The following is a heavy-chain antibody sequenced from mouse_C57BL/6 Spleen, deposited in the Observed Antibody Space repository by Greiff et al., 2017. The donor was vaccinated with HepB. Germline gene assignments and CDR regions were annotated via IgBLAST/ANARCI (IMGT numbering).Heavy chain of an antibody. CDR3: ARSRPLWPILDY. Sequence: EVQLQQSGPELVKPGASVKISCKASGYSFTGYYMNWVKQSPEKSLEWIGEINPSTGGTTYNQKFKAKATLTVDKSSSTAYMQLKSLTSEDSAVYYCARSRPLWPILDYWGQGTTLTVSS. J-gene: IGHJ2*01. D-gene: IGHD1-1*02. CDR1: GYSFTGYY. CDR2: INPSTGGT. V-gene: IGHV1-42*01.